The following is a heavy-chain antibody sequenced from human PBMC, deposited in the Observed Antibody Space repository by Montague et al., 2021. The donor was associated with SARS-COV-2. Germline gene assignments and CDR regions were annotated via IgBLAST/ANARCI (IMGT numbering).Heavy chain of an antibody. D-gene: IGHD3-22*01. CDR2: IKQDGSEK. V-gene: IGHV3-7*04. CDR3: ARGDDSSCFQY. Sequence: SLRLSCAASGFTFSTFWMTWVRQVPGKGLEWVANIKQDGSEKYYVDSVKGRFTISRDNAKNSLYLQLDSLRAEDTAVYYCARGDDSSCFQYWGQGTLVTVSS. CDR1: GFTFSTFW. J-gene: IGHJ4*02.